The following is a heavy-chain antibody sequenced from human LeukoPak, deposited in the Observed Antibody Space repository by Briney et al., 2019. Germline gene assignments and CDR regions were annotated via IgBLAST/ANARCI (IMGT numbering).Heavy chain of an antibody. D-gene: IGHD6-13*01. CDR3: TSSSSSNWFDP. V-gene: IGHV1-18*01. CDR1: GYTFTSYG. J-gene: IGHJ5*02. Sequence: ASVKVSCKASGYTFTSYGISWVRQAPGQGLEWMGWISAYNGNTNYAQKLQGRVTMTTDTSTSTAYMELRSLRSDDTAVYYCTSSSSSNWFDPWGQGTLVTVSS. CDR2: ISAYNGNT.